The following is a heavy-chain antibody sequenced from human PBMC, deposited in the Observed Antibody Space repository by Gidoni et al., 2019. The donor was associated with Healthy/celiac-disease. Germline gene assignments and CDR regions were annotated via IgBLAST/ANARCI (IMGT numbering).Heavy chain of an antibody. CDR2: IRSKANSYAT. D-gene: IGHD4-17*01. CDR1: GFTFSGSA. CDR3: TRRAVTGN. Sequence: EVQLVESGGGLVQPGGSLKLSCAASGFTFSGSAMHWVRQASGKGLEWFGRIRSKANSYATAYAASVKGRFTISRDDSKNTAYLQMNSLKTEDTAVYYCTRRAVTGNWGQGTLVTVSS. V-gene: IGHV3-73*02. J-gene: IGHJ4*02.